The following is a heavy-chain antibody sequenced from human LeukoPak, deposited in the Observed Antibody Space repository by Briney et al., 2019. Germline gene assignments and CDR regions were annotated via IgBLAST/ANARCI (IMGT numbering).Heavy chain of an antibody. J-gene: IGHJ4*02. D-gene: IGHD3-10*01. CDR3: ARDQAYYGSGSYYHFDY. Sequence: SVKVSCKASGGTFSSYAISWVRQAPGQGLEWMGRIIPIFGTANYAQKFQGRVTITTDESTSTAYMELSSLRSEDTAVYYCARDQAYYGSGSYYHFDYWGQETLVTVSS. CDR2: IIPIFGTA. V-gene: IGHV1-69*05. CDR1: GGTFSSYA.